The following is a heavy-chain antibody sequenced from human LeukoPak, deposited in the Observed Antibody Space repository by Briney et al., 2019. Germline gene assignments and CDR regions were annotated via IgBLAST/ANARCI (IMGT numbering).Heavy chain of an antibody. V-gene: IGHV3-23*01. Sequence: PGGSLRLSCAASGFTFSSYAMSWVRQAPGKGLESVSAISGSGGSTYYADSVKGRFTISRDNSKNTLYLQMNSLRAEDTAVYYCAKAELEPIGGYYYYYGMDVWGQGTTVTVSS. CDR3: AKAELEPIGGYYYYYGMDV. J-gene: IGHJ6*02. CDR1: GFTFSSYA. D-gene: IGHD1-1*01. CDR2: ISGSGGST.